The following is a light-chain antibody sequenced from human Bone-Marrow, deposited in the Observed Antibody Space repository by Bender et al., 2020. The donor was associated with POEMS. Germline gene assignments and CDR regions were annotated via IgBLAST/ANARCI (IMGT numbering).Light chain of an antibody. CDR1: DSNFGGNN. V-gene: IGLV1-44*01. CDR2: SNY. CDR3: QSYDKSLSGPVV. Sequence: QSVLTQPPSASGTPGQSVIISCSGTDSNFGGNNVNWYQHLPGTAPRLVVYSNYQRPSGVPARFSGSKSGTSASLAITGLQAEDEADYYCQSYDKSLSGPVVFGGGTKLTVL. J-gene: IGLJ2*01.